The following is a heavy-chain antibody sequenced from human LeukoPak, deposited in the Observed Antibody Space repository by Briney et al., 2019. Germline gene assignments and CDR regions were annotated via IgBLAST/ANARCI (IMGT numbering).Heavy chain of an antibody. CDR2: IYPGDSDA. V-gene: IGHV5-51*01. D-gene: IGHD3-10*01. CDR3: ARLLGDHGSGAVDY. CDR1: GYSFTSYW. Sequence: GESLKISCEGSGYSFTSYWIGWVRQMPGKGLEWMGIIYPGDSDATYNPSFQGQVTISADKSISTAYLQWSSLKASDTAMYYCARLLGDHGSGAVDYWGQGTLVTVSS. J-gene: IGHJ4*02.